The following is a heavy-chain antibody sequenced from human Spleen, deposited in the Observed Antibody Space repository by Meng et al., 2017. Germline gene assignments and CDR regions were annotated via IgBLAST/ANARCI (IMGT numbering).Heavy chain of an antibody. CDR2: IDPKNGDT. CDR1: GYNFPDYW. D-gene: IGHD6-13*01. V-gene: IGHV1-2*06. J-gene: IGHJ4*02. Sequence: QMQLVQSGAEVKKPGASVKVSCKPSGYNFPDYWLHWVRRAPGQGLEWMGRIDPKNGDTHYAQKFQGRVTMTGDTSISTAYMDLSGLRSDDTAVYYCARDEDISAAGKLFGDYWGQGTLVTVSS. CDR3: ARDEDISAAGKLFGDY.